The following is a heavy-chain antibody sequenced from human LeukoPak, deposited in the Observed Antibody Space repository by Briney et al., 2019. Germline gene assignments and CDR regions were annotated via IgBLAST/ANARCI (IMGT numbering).Heavy chain of an antibody. Sequence: PSETLSLTCAVYGGSFSDYYWSWIRQPPGKGLEWIGEINHSGSTNYNPSLKSRVTISVDSSKNQFSLKLSSVTAADTAVYYCARGTTVISDSWGQGTLVIVSS. CDR2: INHSGST. D-gene: IGHD4-17*01. CDR1: GGSFSDYY. V-gene: IGHV4-34*01. CDR3: ARGTTVISDS. J-gene: IGHJ4*02.